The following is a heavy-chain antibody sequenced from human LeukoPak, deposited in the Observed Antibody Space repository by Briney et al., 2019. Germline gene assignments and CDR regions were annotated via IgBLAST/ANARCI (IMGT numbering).Heavy chain of an antibody. V-gene: IGHV1-2*02. CDR2: INPNSGGT. CDR1: GYTFTGYY. D-gene: IGHD3-10*01. Sequence: ASVKVSCKASGYTFTGYYMHWVRQAPGQGLEWMGWINPNSGGTNYAQKFQGRVTMTRDTSISTAYMELSRLRSDDTAVYYCARVQSGLNWFDPWGQGTLVTVSS. CDR3: ARVQSGLNWFDP. J-gene: IGHJ5*02.